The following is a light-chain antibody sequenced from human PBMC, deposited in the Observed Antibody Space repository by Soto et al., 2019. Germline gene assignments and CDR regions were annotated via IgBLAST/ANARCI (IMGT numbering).Light chain of an antibody. CDR1: SSNIGSNN. CDR3: AIWYSSTVV. V-gene: IGLV1-44*01. CDR2: SYN. J-gene: IGLJ2*01. Sequence: QYVLTQPPSASATPGQRVTISCSGSSSNIGSNNVNWYQHLPGTAPKLLIHSYNQRPSGVPDRFSASKSGTSASLAISGLQSEDEADYYCAIWYSSTVVFGGGTKLTVL.